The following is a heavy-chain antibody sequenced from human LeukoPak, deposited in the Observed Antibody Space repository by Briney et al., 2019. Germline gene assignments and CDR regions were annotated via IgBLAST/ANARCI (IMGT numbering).Heavy chain of an antibody. Sequence: ASVKVSCKASGYTFTGYYMHWVRQAPGQGLEWMGWINPNSGGTNYAQKFQGSVTMTRDTSISTAYMELSRLRSDDTAVYYCAREAILLIAAAGTSDYWGQGTLVTVSS. V-gene: IGHV1-2*02. D-gene: IGHD6-13*01. J-gene: IGHJ4*02. CDR1: GYTFTGYY. CDR3: AREAILLIAAAGTSDY. CDR2: INPNSGGT.